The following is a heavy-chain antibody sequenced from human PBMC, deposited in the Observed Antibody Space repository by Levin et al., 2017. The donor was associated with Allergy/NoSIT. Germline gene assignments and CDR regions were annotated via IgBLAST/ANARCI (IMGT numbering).Heavy chain of an antibody. CDR2: IKSKTDRETR. D-gene: IGHD2-8*01. J-gene: IGHJ4*02. CDR3: TTSYPISLLAFDN. CDR1: GFTFSDAW. V-gene: IGHV3-15*01. Sequence: GESLKISCAASGFTFSDAWMNWVRQAPGKGLEWVGRIKSKTDRETRNYAAPVRGRFTVSRDDSRSRLFLQMNSLKIEDTAVYYCTTSYPISLLAFDNWGQGTLVTVSS.